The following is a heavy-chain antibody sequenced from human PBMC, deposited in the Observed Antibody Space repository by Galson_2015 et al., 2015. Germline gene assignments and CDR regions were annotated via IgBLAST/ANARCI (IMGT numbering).Heavy chain of an antibody. CDR2: IYWDDDK. CDR3: AHRRGGYCSGGSCYDY. D-gene: IGHD2-15*01. CDR1: GFSLRTSGVG. J-gene: IGHJ4*02. Sequence: PALVKPTQTLTLPCTFSGFSLRTSGVGVGWIRQPPGKALEWLALIYWDDDKRYSPSLKSRLTITKDTSKNQVVLTMTDMDPVDTATYYCAHRRGGYCSGGSCYDYWGQGTLVTVSS. V-gene: IGHV2-5*02.